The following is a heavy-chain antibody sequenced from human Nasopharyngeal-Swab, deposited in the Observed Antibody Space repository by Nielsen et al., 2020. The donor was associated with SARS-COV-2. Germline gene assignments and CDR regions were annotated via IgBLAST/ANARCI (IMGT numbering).Heavy chain of an antibody. CDR3: ARLGGGGGNY. CDR2: ISYDGSNK. CDR1: GFPFSSYA. Sequence: SLKISCAASGFPFSSYAMHWVRQAPGKGLEWVAVISYDGSNKYYADSVKGRFTISRDNSKNTLYLQMNSLRAEDTAVYYCARLGGGGGNYWGQGTLVTVSS. J-gene: IGHJ4*02. V-gene: IGHV3-30*04. D-gene: IGHD1-26*01.